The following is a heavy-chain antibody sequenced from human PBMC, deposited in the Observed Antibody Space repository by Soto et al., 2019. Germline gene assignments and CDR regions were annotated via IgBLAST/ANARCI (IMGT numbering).Heavy chain of an antibody. J-gene: IGHJ4*02. CDR2: SHHSVPA. CDR3: ARHNEKFFDH. D-gene: IGHD2-8*01. V-gene: IGHV4-4*02. Sequence: PSETLSLTCAVSGGSVSSGNWWSWVRQPPEKGLEWIGQSHHSVPANYNPSLKSRVTISVDKPKNQLSLILTSVTAADMAVYYCARHNEKFFDHWGQGILVTVSS. CDR1: GGSVSSGNW.